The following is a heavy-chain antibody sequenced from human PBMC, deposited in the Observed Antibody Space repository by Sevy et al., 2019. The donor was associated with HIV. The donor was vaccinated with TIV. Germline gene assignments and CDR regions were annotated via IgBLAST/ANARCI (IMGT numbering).Heavy chain of an antibody. CDR2: ISSSSSSI. CDR3: AREPHSYGVFDY. Sequence: GGSLRLSCAASGFTFSTYEMNWVRQAPGKGLEWVSYISSSSSSIYYADSVKGRFSTTRDNAKNSLYLQMNSLGAEDTAVYYCAREPHSYGVFDYWGQGTLVTVSS. CDR1: GFTFSTYE. J-gene: IGHJ4*02. V-gene: IGHV3-48*03. D-gene: IGHD5-18*01.